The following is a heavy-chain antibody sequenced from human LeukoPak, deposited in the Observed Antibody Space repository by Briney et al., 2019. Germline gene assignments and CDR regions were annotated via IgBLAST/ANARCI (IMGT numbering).Heavy chain of an antibody. V-gene: IGHV3-33*01. CDR3: VRDYHGSGPDY. D-gene: IGHD3-10*01. J-gene: IGHJ4*02. Sequence: PGRSLRLPCTASGFSFNSHGMHWVRQAPGKGLEWVAVIWYDGSNKYYADSVKGRFTISRDNSKNTVDLQMNSLRAEDTAVYYCVRDYHGSGPDYWGQGTLVTVSS. CDR2: IWYDGSNK. CDR1: GFSFNSHG.